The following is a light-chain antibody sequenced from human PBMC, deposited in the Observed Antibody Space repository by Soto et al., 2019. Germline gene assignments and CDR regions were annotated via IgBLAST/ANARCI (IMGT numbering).Light chain of an antibody. CDR1: PSLSSSY. CDR3: HQYKTLPRT. J-gene: IGKJ1*01. Sequence: VLTQSPGTLSLSPGERATLSCRASPSLSSSYLAWYQQKPGQAPRLLLYAASTRATGIPDRFSGSASGTDFTLTIYRLEPEDFAVYYYHQYKTLPRTFGQGTKVEIK. CDR2: AAS. V-gene: IGKV3-20*01.